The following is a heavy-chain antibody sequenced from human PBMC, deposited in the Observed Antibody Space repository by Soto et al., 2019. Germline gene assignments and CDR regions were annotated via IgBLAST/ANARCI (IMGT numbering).Heavy chain of an antibody. D-gene: IGHD5-12*01. CDR3: VRGWLRDPWMY. Sequence: EVQLVESGGGLVKPGGSLRLSCAASGFIFSRYTMNWVRQAPGKGLEWVSSISGSSTYIYYADSVKGRFTISRGNSLYLQMSSLSAEDTAVSYCVRGWLRDPWMYWGEGTRVPVSS. CDR1: GFIFSRYT. V-gene: IGHV3-21*01. CDR2: ISGSSTYI. J-gene: IGHJ4*02.